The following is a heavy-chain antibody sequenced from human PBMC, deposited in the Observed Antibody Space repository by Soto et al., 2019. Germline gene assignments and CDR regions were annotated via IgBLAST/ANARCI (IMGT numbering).Heavy chain of an antibody. CDR2: ISAYNGNT. D-gene: IGHD4-4*01. CDR3: ARDKPRFNTVATNYYYYYGMDV. J-gene: IGHJ6*02. Sequence: GASVKVSCKASGYTFTSYGICWVRQAPGKGLEWMGWISAYNGNTNYAQKLQGRVTMTTDTSTSTAYMELRSLRSDDTAVYYCARDKPRFNTVATNYYYYYGMDVWGQGTTVTVSS. CDR1: GYTFTSYG. V-gene: IGHV1-18*01.